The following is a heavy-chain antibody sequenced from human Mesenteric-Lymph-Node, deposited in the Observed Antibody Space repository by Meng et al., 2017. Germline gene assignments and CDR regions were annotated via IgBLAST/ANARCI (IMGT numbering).Heavy chain of an antibody. V-gene: IGHV4-34*01. J-gene: IGHJ4*02. CDR3: ASARYSSGWGENYFDH. D-gene: IGHD6-19*01. CDR1: GYY. CDR2: IYHSGHT. Sequence: QVQLQQWGAGLLKSSETLSLTCAVYGYYWSWIRQPPGKGLEWIGNIYHSGHTYYNPSLKSRVTMSVDKSRNQFSLKLTSVTAADTAVFFCASARYSSGWGENYFDHWGQGALVTVSS.